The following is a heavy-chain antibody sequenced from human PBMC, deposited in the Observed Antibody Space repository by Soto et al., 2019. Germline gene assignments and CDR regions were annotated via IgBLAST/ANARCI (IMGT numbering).Heavy chain of an antibody. CDR1: GFTFDDYA. J-gene: IGHJ4*02. CDR2: ISWNSGSI. CDR3: AKGSYSSSSYVFDC. D-gene: IGHD6-6*01. Sequence: EVQLVESGGGLVQPGRSLRLSCAASGFTFDDYAMHWVRQAPGKGPEWVSGISWNSGSIGYAVSVKGRFTISRDNAKNSLYLQMNRLRAEDTALYYCAKGSYSSSSYVFDCWGQGTLVTVSS. V-gene: IGHV3-9*01.